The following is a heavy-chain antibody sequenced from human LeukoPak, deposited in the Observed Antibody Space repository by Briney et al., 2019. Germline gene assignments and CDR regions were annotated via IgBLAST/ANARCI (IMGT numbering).Heavy chain of an antibody. D-gene: IGHD5-18*01. V-gene: IGHV5-51*01. J-gene: IGHJ5*02. CDR1: GYSFTSYW. CDR2: IYPGDSDT. CDR3: ARVGYSYGYYWFDP. Sequence: SGESLKISCKASGYSFTSYWIGWVRQMPGKGLEWMGIIYPGDSDTRYSPSFQGQVTISADKSISTAYLQWSSLKASDTAVYYCARVGYSYGYYWFDPWGQGTLVTVSS.